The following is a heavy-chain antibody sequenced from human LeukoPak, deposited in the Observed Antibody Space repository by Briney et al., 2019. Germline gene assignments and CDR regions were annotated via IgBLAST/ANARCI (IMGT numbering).Heavy chain of an antibody. V-gene: IGHV3-21*01. CDR1: AFTFSSYW. D-gene: IGHD3-10*01. Sequence: PGGSLRLSCAASAFTFSSYWMTWVRQAPGKGLEWVSSISTSSSYINYADSVKGRFTISRDNAKKSLYLQMNSLRAEDTAVYYCARVYQGVSLFDGIDYWGQGTLVTVSS. CDR3: ARVYQGVSLFDGIDY. J-gene: IGHJ4*02. CDR2: ISTSSSYI.